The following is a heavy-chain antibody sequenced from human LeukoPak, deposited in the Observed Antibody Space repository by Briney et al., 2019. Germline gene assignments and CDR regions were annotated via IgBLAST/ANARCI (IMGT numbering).Heavy chain of an antibody. CDR1: GVSICSGGYY. Sequence: SQTLSLTCTVSGVSICSGGYYWTWIRQHPGKGLEWIEHIYYTGSTYYNPSLKSRLTISVDTSENQFSLKLSSVTAADTAVYYCARVVGGYCSGGACYSWFDPWGQGTLVTVSS. CDR3: ARVVGGYCSGGACYSWFDP. D-gene: IGHD2-15*01. CDR2: IYYTGST. V-gene: IGHV4-31*03. J-gene: IGHJ5*02.